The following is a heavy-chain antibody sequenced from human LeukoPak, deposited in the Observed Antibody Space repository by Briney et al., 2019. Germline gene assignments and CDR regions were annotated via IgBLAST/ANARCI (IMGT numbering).Heavy chain of an antibody. V-gene: IGHV4/OR15-8*01. CDR2: IYHTGGA. CDR3: AYNRDFALDN. D-gene: IGHD1-14*01. CDR1: GVPIASHSW. J-gene: IGHJ4*02. Sequence: SETLSRTCAVSGVPIASHSWWSWVRQPPGKGLEWIGEIYHTGGANYKPSLKSRVTMSVDTSNNHFSLKLTPVTAADTAVYFCAYNRDFALDNWGQGTLVTVSS.